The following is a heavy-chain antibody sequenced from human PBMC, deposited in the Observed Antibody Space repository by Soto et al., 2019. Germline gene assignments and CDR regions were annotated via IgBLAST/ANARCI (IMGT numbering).Heavy chain of an antibody. CDR1: GFTFNSYG. D-gene: IGHD4-17*01. CDR3: ARAFRGGDYAWNYYYYGMDV. V-gene: IGHV3-33*01. J-gene: IGHJ6*02. CDR2: IWFDGRND. Sequence: QVQLVESGGGVVQPGRSLRLSCAASGFTFNSYGMHWVRQAPGKGLEWVAVIWFDGRNDYYADSVKGRFTISRDNSKNTLYLQMNSLRGDDTAVYYCARAFRGGDYAWNYYYYGMDVWGQGTTVTVSS.